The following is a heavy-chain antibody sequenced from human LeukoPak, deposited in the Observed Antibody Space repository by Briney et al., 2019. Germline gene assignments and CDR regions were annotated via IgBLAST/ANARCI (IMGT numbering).Heavy chain of an antibody. Sequence: SETLSLTCSVSDYSISSGYYWGWIRQPPGKGLEWIGSIYRSGNTYYNPSLKSRVTISVDTSKNQFSLKLMSVTAADTAVYYCARDSGTTGEVKFDPWGQGTLVTVSS. V-gene: IGHV4-38-2*02. CDR1: DYSISSGYY. D-gene: IGHD3-10*01. CDR3: ARDSGTTGEVKFDP. CDR2: IYRSGNT. J-gene: IGHJ5*02.